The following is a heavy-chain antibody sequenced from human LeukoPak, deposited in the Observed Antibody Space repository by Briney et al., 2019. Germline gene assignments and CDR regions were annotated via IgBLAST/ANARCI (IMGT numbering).Heavy chain of an antibody. J-gene: IGHJ4*02. V-gene: IGHV3-7*04. Sequence: PGGSLRLSCAASGFTFSSYWMSWVRQAPGKGPEWVANIKQDGSEKYYVDSVKGRFTISRDNAKNSLYLQLNSLRAEDTAVYYCARGGAYDSSGYYFSWGQGTLVTVSS. CDR3: ARGGAYDSSGYYFS. D-gene: IGHD3-22*01. CDR1: GFTFSSYW. CDR2: IKQDGSEK.